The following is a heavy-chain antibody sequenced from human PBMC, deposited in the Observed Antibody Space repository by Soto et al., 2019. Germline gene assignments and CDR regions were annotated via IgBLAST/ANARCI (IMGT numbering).Heavy chain of an antibody. D-gene: IGHD2-2*01. V-gene: IGHV1-18*01. CDR2: ISAYNGNT. CDR3: AKDKGCSSTSCSVAYYYYYGMDV. CDR1: GYTFTSYG. Sequence: ASVKVSCKASGYTFTSYGISWVRQAPGQGLEWMGWISAYNGNTNYAQKLQGRVTMTTDTSTSTAYMELRSLRAEDTAVYYCAKDKGCSSTSCSVAYYYYYGMDVWGQGTTVTVSS. J-gene: IGHJ6*02.